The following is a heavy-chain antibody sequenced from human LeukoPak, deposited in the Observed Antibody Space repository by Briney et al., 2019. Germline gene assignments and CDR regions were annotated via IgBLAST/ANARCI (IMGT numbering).Heavy chain of an antibody. D-gene: IGHD5-24*01. CDR1: GGTFSSYA. CDR2: IIPIFGTA. Sequence: ASVKVSCKASGGTFSSYAISWVRQAPGQGLEWMGGIIPIFGTANYAQKFQGRVTITADESTSTAYMELSSLRSEDTAVYYCAGSRDGDDAFDIWGQGTMVTVSS. J-gene: IGHJ3*02. CDR3: AGSRDGDDAFDI. V-gene: IGHV1-69*13.